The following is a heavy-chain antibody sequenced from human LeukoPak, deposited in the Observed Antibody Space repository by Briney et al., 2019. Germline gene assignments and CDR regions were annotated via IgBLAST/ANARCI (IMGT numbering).Heavy chain of an antibody. V-gene: IGHV3-30*18. CDR1: GYTFSSYG. CDR3: AKLPTSSSTSCY. CDR2: ISYDGSNK. Sequence: PGRSLRLSCAASGYTFSSYGMHWVRQAPGKGLEWVAVISYDGSNKYYADSVKGRFTISRDNSKNTLYLQMNSLRAEDTAVYYCAKLPTSSSTSCYRGQGTLVTVSS. J-gene: IGHJ4*02. D-gene: IGHD2-2*01.